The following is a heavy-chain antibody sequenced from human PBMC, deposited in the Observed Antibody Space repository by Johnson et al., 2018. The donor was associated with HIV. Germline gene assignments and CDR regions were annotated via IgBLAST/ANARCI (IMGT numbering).Heavy chain of an antibody. J-gene: IGHJ3*02. CDR1: GFTFSSFC. CDR2: ISYDGSNK. D-gene: IGHD3-22*01. Sequence: VQLVESGGGVVQPGRSLRLSCATSGFTFSSFCMHWVRQAPGKGLEWLAVISYDGSNKYYADSVKGRFTISRDNSKNTLYLQMNSLRAEDTAVYYCARAWVNYYDSPDAFDIWGQGTMVTVSS. V-gene: IGHV3-30*03. CDR3: ARAWVNYYDSPDAFDI.